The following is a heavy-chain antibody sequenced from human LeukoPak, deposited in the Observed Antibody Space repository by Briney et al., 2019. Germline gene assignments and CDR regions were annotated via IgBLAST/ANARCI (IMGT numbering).Heavy chain of an antibody. V-gene: IGHV4-34*01. CDR2: INHSGST. J-gene: IGHJ3*02. Sequence: PSETLSLTCAVYGGSFSGYYWSWIRQPPGKGLEWIGEINHSGSTNYNPSLRSRVTISVDTSKNQFSLKLSSVTAADTAVYYCARYARRSRWWLTPPTAFDIWGQGTMVTVSS. CDR3: ARYARRSRWWLTPPTAFDI. CDR1: GGSFSGYY. D-gene: IGHD5-12*01.